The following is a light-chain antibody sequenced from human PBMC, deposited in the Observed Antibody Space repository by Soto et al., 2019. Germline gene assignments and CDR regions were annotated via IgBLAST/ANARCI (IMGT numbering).Light chain of an antibody. J-gene: IGKJ1*01. V-gene: IGKV4-1*01. CDR2: WAS. CDR1: SSNNKNY. Sequence: DIVMTQSQDSLAVSLGERAXINYSSNNKNYLAWYQQKPGQPPKLLIYWASTRESGVPDRFSGSGSGTDFTLTISSLQAEDVAVYYCQQYYSTPPTFGQGTKVDI. CDR3: QQYYSTPPT.